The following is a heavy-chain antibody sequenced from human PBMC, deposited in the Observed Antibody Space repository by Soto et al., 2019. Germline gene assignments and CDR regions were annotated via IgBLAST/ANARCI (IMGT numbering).Heavy chain of an antibody. J-gene: IGHJ1*01. CDR1: GASVSSGSHY. D-gene: IGHD3-10*01. V-gene: IGHV4-61*01. CDR2: IYYSGST. CDR3: ARGGSAMVRGATSLFQH. Sequence: SETLSLTCSVSGASVSSGSHYWSWIRQSPGKGLEWIGFIYYSGSTNYNPSLKSRVTISVDTSKNQFCLKVSSVTAADTDVYFCARGGSAMVRGATSLFQHWGQGTLVTVSS.